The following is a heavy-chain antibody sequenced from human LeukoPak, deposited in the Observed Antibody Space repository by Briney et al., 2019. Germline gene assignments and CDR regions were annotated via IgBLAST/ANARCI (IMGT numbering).Heavy chain of an antibody. V-gene: IGHV4-39*07. D-gene: IGHD2-15*01. CDR1: GGSTSSSGYY. CDR2: IYYSGTT. Sequence: SETLSLTCTVSGGSTSSSGYYWGWIRQPPGKGLEWIGIIYYSGTTYYNPSLKSRVTISIDTSKNQFSLKLSSVTAADTAVYFCARNFPGVGCSGGSCYDYWGQGTLVTVSS. CDR3: ARNFPGVGCSGGSCYDY. J-gene: IGHJ4*02.